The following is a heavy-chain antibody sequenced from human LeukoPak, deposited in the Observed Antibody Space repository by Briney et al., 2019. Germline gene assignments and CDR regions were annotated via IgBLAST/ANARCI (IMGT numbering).Heavy chain of an antibody. D-gene: IGHD6-19*01. V-gene: IGHV3-23*01. CDR2: ISGSGGST. Sequence: DPGGSLRLSCAASGFTFSSYAMSWVRQAPGKGLEWVSAISGSGGSTYYADSVKGRFTISRDNSKNTLYLQMNSLRAEDTAVYYCAKTIAVAGTRSDLFDYWGQGTLVTVSS. CDR3: AKTIAVAGTRSDLFDY. J-gene: IGHJ4*02. CDR1: GFTFSSYA.